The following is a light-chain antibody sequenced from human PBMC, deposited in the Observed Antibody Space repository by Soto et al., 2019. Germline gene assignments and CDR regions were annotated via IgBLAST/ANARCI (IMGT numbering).Light chain of an antibody. Sequence: QLVLTQPPSASGTPGQRVTISCSGSSSNIGSNYVYWYQQLPGTAPKLLIYRNNQGPSGVPDRFSGSKSGTSASLAISGLRSEDEADYYCAAWDDSLSGPVVFGGGTKLTVL. J-gene: IGLJ2*01. CDR1: SSNIGSNY. V-gene: IGLV1-47*01. CDR2: RNN. CDR3: AAWDDSLSGPVV.